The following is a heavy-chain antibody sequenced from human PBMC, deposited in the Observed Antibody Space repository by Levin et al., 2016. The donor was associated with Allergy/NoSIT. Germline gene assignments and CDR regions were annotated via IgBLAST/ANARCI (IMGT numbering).Heavy chain of an antibody. CDR3: ARSWGSSGYLEY. V-gene: IGHV3-30-3*01. J-gene: IGHJ4*02. D-gene: IGHD6-19*01. CDR2: VSFNGGNE. Sequence: GGSLRLSCAASGFTFNSYATHWVRQAPGKGLEWVAAVSFNGGNEYYADSVKGRFTISRDNSKNMASLQMSSLRSEDTAVYYCARSWGSSGYLEYGGQRTLVTVSS. CDR1: GFTFNSYA.